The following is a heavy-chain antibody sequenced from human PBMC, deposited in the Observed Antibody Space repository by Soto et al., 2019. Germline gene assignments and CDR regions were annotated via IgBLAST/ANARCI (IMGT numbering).Heavy chain of an antibody. CDR3: ARADSSGYYYMRAFDY. J-gene: IGHJ4*02. V-gene: IGHV1-46*01. Sequence: QVQLVQSGAEVKKPGASVKVSCKASGYTFTSYYMHWVRQAPGQGLERMGIINPSGGSTSYAQKFQGRVTMTRDTSTSTVYMELSSLRSEDTAVYYCARADSSGYYYMRAFDYWGQGTLVTVSS. D-gene: IGHD3-22*01. CDR1: GYTFTSYY. CDR2: INPSGGST.